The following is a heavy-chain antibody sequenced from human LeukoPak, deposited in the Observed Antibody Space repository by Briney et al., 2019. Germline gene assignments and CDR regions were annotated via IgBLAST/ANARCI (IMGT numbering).Heavy chain of an antibody. D-gene: IGHD4-17*01. V-gene: IGHV4-4*07. CDR3: ARLNDYGDYDGAFDY. Sequence: SETLSLTCTVSGGSISSYYWSWIRQPAGKGLEWIGRIYTSGSTNYNPSPKSRVTMSVDTSKNQFSLKLSSVTAADTAVYYCARLNDYGDYDGAFDYWGQGTLVTVSS. J-gene: IGHJ4*02. CDR1: GGSISSYY. CDR2: IYTSGST.